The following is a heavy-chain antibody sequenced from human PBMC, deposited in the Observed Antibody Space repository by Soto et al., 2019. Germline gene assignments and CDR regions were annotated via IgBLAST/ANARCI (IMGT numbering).Heavy chain of an antibody. CDR3: ARNLYNTGDFDH. CDR1: GYTFTDYD. CDR2: MTPNSGNT. J-gene: IGHJ5*02. V-gene: IGHV1-8*02. Sequence: QVQLMQSGAEARKPGASVKVSCRASGYTFTDYDINWVRQATGQGLEWLGWMTPNSGNTGYALKFQGRVTLTRDISRSTAYMELSSLTSEDTAVYYCARNLYNTGDFDHWGQGTLVTVSS. D-gene: IGHD3-16*01.